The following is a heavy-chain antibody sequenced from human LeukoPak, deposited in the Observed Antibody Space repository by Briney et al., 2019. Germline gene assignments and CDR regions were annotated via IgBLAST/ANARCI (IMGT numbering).Heavy chain of an antibody. Sequence: GGSLRLSCAASGLTFSSYSMNWVRQAPGEGLGWVSSISSSIRYIYYADSVKVRFTISRDNAKNSLYLQMNSLRAADTAVYYCARDVTIFGVVIIPYYGMDVWGQGTTVTVSS. CDR2: ISSSIRYI. D-gene: IGHD3-3*01. J-gene: IGHJ6*02. CDR1: GLTFSSYS. V-gene: IGHV3-21*01. CDR3: ARDVTIFGVVIIPYYGMDV.